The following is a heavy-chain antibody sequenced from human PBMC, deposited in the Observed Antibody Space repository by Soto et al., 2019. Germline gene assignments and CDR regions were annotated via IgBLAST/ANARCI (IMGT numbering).Heavy chain of an antibody. J-gene: IGHJ6*03. CDR1: GDSFNDYY. V-gene: IGHV1-2*02. Sequence: VQLAQSGAEVKKPGASVKVSCKTSGDSFNDYYIHWVRQAPGQGLEWMGWINPNGGATKYAQKLKGRVTETRDTSIRTVYMELSSLRSDDTAVYYCARERGGATATLDYYYFYMDVWGKGTTVTVSS. D-gene: IGHD5-12*01. CDR2: INPNGGAT. CDR3: ARERGGATATLDYYYFYMDV.